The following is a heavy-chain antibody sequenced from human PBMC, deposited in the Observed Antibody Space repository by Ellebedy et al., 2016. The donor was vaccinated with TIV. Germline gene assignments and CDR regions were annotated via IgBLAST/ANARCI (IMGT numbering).Heavy chain of an antibody. CDR1: GYTFTSYY. Sequence: ASVKVSXXASGYTFTSYYMHWVRQAPGQGLEWMGIINPSGGSTSYAQKFQGRVTMTRDTSTSTVYMELSSLRSEDTAVYYCAREVDYYYGSGSYPYFNYWGQGTLVTVSS. CDR2: INPSGGST. J-gene: IGHJ4*02. D-gene: IGHD3-10*01. V-gene: IGHV1-46*01. CDR3: AREVDYYYGSGSYPYFNY.